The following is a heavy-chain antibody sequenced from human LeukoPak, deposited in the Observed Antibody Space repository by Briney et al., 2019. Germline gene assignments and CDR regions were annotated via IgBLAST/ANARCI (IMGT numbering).Heavy chain of an antibody. J-gene: IGHJ4*02. V-gene: IGHV4-30-4*08. CDR1: GGSISSGDYY. CDR2: IYYSGST. CDR3: ARVEMATIPHFDY. Sequence: SETLSLTCTVSGGSISSGDYYWSWIRQPPGKGLEWIGYIYYSGSTYYNPSLKSRVTISVDTSKNQFSLKLSSVTAADTAVYYCARVEMATIPHFDYWGQGTLVTVSS. D-gene: IGHD5-24*01.